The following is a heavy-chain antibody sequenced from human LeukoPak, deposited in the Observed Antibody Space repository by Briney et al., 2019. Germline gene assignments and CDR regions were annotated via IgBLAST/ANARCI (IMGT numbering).Heavy chain of an antibody. J-gene: IGHJ4*02. Sequence: ASVKVSCKASGYTFTNHGISWGRHAPGQGREWMGWISAYNGDTKYAQKIQGRVTMTTDASTSTAYMELRSLRSDDTAVYYCARDPSNTSGNYAYLDSWGQGTLVTVSS. V-gene: IGHV1-18*01. D-gene: IGHD6-19*01. CDR2: ISAYNGDT. CDR1: GYTFTNHG. CDR3: ARDPSNTSGNYAYLDS.